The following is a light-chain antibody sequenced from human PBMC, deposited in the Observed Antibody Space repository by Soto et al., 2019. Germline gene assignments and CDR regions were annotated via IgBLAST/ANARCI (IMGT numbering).Light chain of an antibody. CDR2: GAS. CDR3: QQYNNWPPT. J-gene: IGKJ5*01. Sequence: EIVMTQSPATLSVSPGERATLSCRATQSVSSNLAWYQHKPGQAPRLLIYGASTRATGIPARFSGSRSGTEFTLTISSLQSEDFAVYYCQQYNNWPPTFGQGTLLEIK. CDR1: QSVSSN. V-gene: IGKV3-15*01.